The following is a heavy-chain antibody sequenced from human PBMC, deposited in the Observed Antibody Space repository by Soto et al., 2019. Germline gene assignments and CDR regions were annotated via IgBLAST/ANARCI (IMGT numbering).Heavy chain of an antibody. V-gene: IGHV3-30*09. J-gene: IGHJ4*02. CDR1: GFTFSSYA. Sequence: GGSLRLSCAASGFTFSSYAMHWVRQAPGKGLEWVAVISYDGSNKYYADSVKGRFAISRDNSKNTLYLQMNSLRAEDTAVYYCARSHIAAAATTNYFDYWGQGTLVTVSS. CDR2: ISYDGSNK. D-gene: IGHD6-13*01. CDR3: ARSHIAAAATTNYFDY.